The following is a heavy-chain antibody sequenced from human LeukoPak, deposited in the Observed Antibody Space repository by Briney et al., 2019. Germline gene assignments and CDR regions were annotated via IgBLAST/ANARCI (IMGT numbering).Heavy chain of an antibody. V-gene: IGHV4-39*02. CDR2: LSDRGSP. D-gene: IGHD6-19*01. CDR1: GDTVANSRFF. Sequence: PSETLSLTCTVSGDTVANSRFFWAWIRQPPGKELEWIASLSDRGSPKYSPSFQSRVSIFTDTAQNQLSLNLESVTAADTAVYYCARDANYRDRSGYPSPFDFWGQGILVTVSS. J-gene: IGHJ4*02. CDR3: ARDANYRDRSGYPSPFDF.